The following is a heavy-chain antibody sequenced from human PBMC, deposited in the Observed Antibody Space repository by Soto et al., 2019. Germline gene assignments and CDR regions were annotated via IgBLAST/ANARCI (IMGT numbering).Heavy chain of an antibody. CDR1: GGTFSSYT. Sequence: KVSCKASGGTFSSYTISWVRQAPGQGFEWMGRIIPILGIANYAQKFQGRVTITADKSTSTAYMELSSLRSEDTAVYYCARAATRYYDSSGYYFEHWGQGTLVTVSS. D-gene: IGHD3-22*01. CDR2: IIPILGIA. J-gene: IGHJ1*01. CDR3: ARAATRYYDSSGYYFEH. V-gene: IGHV1-69*02.